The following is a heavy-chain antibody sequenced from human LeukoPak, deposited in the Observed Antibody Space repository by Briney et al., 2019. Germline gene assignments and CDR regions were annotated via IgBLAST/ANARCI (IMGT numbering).Heavy chain of an antibody. D-gene: IGHD3-22*01. CDR3: ARERGITYYYDSSGPFDL. CDR2: IYSGGNT. J-gene: IGHJ2*01. CDR1: GFIVSSSY. Sequence: GGSLRLSCAAAGFIVSSSYMSWVRQAPGKGLVWVSVIYSGGNTYYADSVKGRFTISRDNSKNTLYLQMNSLRAEDTAVYYCARERGITYYYDSSGPFDLWGRGTLVIVSS. V-gene: IGHV3-53*01.